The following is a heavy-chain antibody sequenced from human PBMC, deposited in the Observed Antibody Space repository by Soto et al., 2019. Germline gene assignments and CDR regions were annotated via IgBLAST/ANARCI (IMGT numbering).Heavy chain of an antibody. D-gene: IGHD2-15*01. CDR3: ARATVDEGTMDY. J-gene: IGHJ4*02. V-gene: IGHV3-33*01. CDR2: IWDDGSNK. Sequence: QVQLVESGGGVVQPGRSLRLSCAASGFTFSSYGMHWVRQAPGKGLEWVAVIWDDGSNKYYADSVKGRFTISRDNSKNTLYLQMNSLRAEDTAVYYCARATVDEGTMDYWGQGTLVTVSS. CDR1: GFTFSSYG.